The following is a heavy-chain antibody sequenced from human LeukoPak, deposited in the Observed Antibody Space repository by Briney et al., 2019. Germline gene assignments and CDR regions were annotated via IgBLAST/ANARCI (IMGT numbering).Heavy chain of an antibody. CDR2: FDPEDGET. CDR3: ATVVGKTLDAFDI. CDR1: GYTLTQLS. J-gene: IGHJ3*02. D-gene: IGHD3-10*01. Sequence: ASVKVSCKVSGYTLTQLSMHWLRQAPGKRLEWMGGFDPEDGETIYAQKFQARITMTEDTSTDTAYMELSSPTSEDTAVSYCATVVGKTLDAFDIWGQGTMVTVSS. V-gene: IGHV1-24*01.